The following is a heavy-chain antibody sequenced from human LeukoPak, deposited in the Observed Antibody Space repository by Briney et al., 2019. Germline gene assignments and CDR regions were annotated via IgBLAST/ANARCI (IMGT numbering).Heavy chain of an antibody. CDR3: ARVSIAAAYDY. V-gene: IGHV3-33*01. CDR2: IWYDGSNK. J-gene: IGHJ4*02. Sequence: PGRSLRLSCAASGFTFSSYGMHWVRQAPGKGLEWVAVIWYDGSNKYYADSVKGRFTISRDNSKNTLYLQMNSLRAEDTAVYYCARVSIAAAYDYWGQGTLVTVSS. CDR1: GFTFSSYG. D-gene: IGHD6-13*01.